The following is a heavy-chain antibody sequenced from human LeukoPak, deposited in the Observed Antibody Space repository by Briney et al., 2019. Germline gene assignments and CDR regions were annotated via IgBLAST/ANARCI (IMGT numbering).Heavy chain of an antibody. V-gene: IGHV4-34*01. CDR1: GVSFSGYY. J-gene: IGHJ5*02. CDR2: INHSGST. CDR3: ARDLLLAGKVFRGWFDP. Sequence: KTSETLSLTCAVYGVSFSGYYWSWIRQPPGKGLEWIGEINHSGSTNYNPSLKSRVSISVDTSKTQFFLRLTSMTAADTAVYYCARDLLLAGKVFRGWFDPWGQGTLVTVSS. D-gene: IGHD6-13*01.